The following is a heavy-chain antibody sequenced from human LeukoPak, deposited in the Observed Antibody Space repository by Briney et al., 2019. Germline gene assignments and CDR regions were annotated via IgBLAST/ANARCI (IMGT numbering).Heavy chain of an antibody. V-gene: IGHV3-74*01. CDR3: ATYRQIQVPFEF. CDR2: ISGDGSST. D-gene: IGHD5-18*01. CDR1: GFTFSNYW. J-gene: IGHJ4*02. Sequence: PPGGSLRLSCAASGFTFSNYWMHWVRQAPGKGLLWVSRISGDGSSTTYAGSVKGRFTISRDNAKNTLYLQMNSLRAEDTATYYCATYRQIQVPFEFWGQGTLVTVSS.